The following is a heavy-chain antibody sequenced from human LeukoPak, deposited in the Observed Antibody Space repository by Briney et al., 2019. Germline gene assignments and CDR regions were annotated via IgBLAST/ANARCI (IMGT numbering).Heavy chain of an antibody. Sequence: SETLSLTCAVYGGSFSGHYWSWIRQPPGKGLEWIGEINHSGSTNYNPSLKSRVTISVDTSKNQFSLKLSSVTAADTAVYYCARRRGSGSYYGIDYWGQGTLVTVSS. CDR2: INHSGST. CDR3: ARRRGSGSYYGIDY. CDR1: GGSFSGHY. D-gene: IGHD3-10*01. J-gene: IGHJ4*02. V-gene: IGHV4-34*01.